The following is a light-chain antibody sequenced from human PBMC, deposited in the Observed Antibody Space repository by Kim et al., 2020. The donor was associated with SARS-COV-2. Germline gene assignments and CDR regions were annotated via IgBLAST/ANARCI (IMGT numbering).Light chain of an antibody. V-gene: IGLV2-11*01. CDR1: SSDVGGYNY. CDR3: CSYAGSYTPVV. CDR2: DVS. Sequence: QSVTLSCTGTSSDVGGYNYVSWYQQHPGKAPKLMIYDVSKRPSGVPDRFSGSKSGNTASLTVSGLQAEDEADYYCCSYAGSYTPVVFGGGTQLTVL. J-gene: IGLJ2*01.